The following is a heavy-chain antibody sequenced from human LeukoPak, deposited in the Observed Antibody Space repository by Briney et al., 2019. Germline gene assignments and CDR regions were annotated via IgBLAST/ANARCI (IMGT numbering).Heavy chain of an antibody. J-gene: IGHJ4*02. CDR2: IYSGGST. D-gene: IGHD4-11*01. CDR1: GSTVSNNY. V-gene: IGHV3-53*01. CDR3: ARDSGLTTQDY. Sequence: GGSLRLSCAASGSTVSNNYMSWVRQAPGKGLERVSVIYSGGSTYYADSVKGRFTISRDNSKNTLYLQMNSLRAEDTAVYYCARDSGLTTQDYWGQGTLVTVSS.